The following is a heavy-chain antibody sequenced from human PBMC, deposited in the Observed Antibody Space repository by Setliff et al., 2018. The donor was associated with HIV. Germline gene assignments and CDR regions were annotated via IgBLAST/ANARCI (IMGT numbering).Heavy chain of an antibody. CDR1: GGSISAYY. J-gene: IGHJ4*02. CDR2: IYSNGGT. CDR3: ARFTSGWYGQY. V-gene: IGHV4-59*01. D-gene: IGHD6-19*01. Sequence: LTCNVSGGSISAYYWSWVRQPPGKRLEWIGYIYSNGGTAYNPSLKSRVTISVDTSKNQFSLKLTSVTIADTAVYYCARFTSGWYGQYWGQGTLVTVSS.